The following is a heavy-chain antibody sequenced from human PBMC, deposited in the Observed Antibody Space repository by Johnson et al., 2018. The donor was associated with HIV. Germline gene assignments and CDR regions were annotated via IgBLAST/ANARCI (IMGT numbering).Heavy chain of an antibody. CDR2: INWNGDST. V-gene: IGHV3-20*04. J-gene: IGHJ3*02. CDR1: GFTFNEYG. CDR3: AKGGGQQLAHAFDI. Sequence: VQLVESGGGVVRPGGSLRLSCAASGFTFNEYGMSWVRQVSGKGLEWVSAINWNGDSTSYADSVKGRFTISRDNAKNSLYLQMNSLRAEDTALYYCAKGGGQQLAHAFDIWGQGTMVTVSS. D-gene: IGHD6-13*01.